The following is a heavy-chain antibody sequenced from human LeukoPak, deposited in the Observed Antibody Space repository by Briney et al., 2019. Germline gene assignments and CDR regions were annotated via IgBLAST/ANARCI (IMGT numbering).Heavy chain of an antibody. Sequence: PSETLSLTCAVYGGSFSGYYWSWIRQPPGKGLEWLGEINHSGSTNYNPSLKSRVTISVDTSKKQFSLKLSSVAAADTAVYYCARLYSSGWYGRAFDIWGQGTMVTVSS. CDR3: ARLYSSGWYGRAFDI. D-gene: IGHD6-19*01. CDR1: GGSFSGYY. J-gene: IGHJ3*02. CDR2: INHSGST. V-gene: IGHV4-34*01.